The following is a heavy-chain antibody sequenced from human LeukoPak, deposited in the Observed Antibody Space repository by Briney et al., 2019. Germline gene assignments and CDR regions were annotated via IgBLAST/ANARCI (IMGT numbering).Heavy chain of an antibody. CDR2: IYTIGST. V-gene: IGHV4-4*07. CDR3: ARDGYYYGSGSPGGGYYYYYMDV. J-gene: IGHJ6*03. Sequence: SETLSLTCTVSGCSISNYYWSWIPQPPGKGLEWIQRIYTIGSTNYNPSLKSRVTMSVDTSKKQFSLKLKSVPAADTAVYYCARDGYYYGSGSPGGGYYYYYMDVWGKGTTVTISS. CDR1: GCSISNYY. D-gene: IGHD3-10*01.